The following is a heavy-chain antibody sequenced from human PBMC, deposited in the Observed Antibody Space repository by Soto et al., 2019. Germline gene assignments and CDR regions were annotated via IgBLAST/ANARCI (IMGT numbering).Heavy chain of an antibody. D-gene: IGHD3-22*01. CDR2: ISTYNGNT. J-gene: IGHJ4*02. V-gene: IGHV1-18*01. CDR3: ARWNYYDSSGYIHIDY. CDR1: GYTFTNYG. Sequence: QVHLVQSGAEVQRPGASVKVSCKASGYTFTNYGFSWVRQAPGQGLEWMGYISTYNGNTNYAQKLQGRVTMTTDTSTSTAYMELRSLRSDDTAVYYCARWNYYDSSGYIHIDYWGQGTLVTVSS.